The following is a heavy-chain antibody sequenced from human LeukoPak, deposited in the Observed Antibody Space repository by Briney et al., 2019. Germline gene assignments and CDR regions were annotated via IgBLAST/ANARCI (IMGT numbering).Heavy chain of an antibody. CDR3: TRVHPDHDAFDI. CDR2: IRSKAYGGTT. Sequence: TGGSLRLSCTASGFTFGDYAMSWVRQAPGKGLEWVGFIRSKAYGGTTEYAASVKGRFTISRDDSKSIAYLQMNSLKTEDTAVYYCTRVHPDHDAFDIWGQGTMVTVSS. CDR1: GFTFGDYA. V-gene: IGHV3-49*04. J-gene: IGHJ3*02.